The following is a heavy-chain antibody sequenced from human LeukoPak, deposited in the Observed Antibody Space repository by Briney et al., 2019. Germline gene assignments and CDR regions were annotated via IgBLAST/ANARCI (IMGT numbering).Heavy chain of an antibody. CDR3: ARGISVTMARGEADY. V-gene: IGHV1-46*01. CDR2: INPSGGST. CDR1: GYTFTTCY. J-gene: IGHJ4*02. Sequence: ASVKVSCKASGYTFTTCYMHWVRQAPGQGLEWMGIINPSGGSTSYAQKFQGRVTMTRDTSTSTVYMELSSLRSEDTAVYYCARGISVTMARGEADYWGQGTLVTVSS. D-gene: IGHD3-10*01.